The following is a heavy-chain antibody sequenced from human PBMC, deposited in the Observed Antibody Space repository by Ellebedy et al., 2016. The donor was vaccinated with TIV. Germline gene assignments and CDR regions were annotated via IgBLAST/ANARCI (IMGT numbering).Heavy chain of an antibody. J-gene: IGHJ4*02. CDR1: GFTFSSYS. CDR2: ISSSSSYI. CDR3: ARDPDSSSPRQIVGY. V-gene: IGHV3-21*01. D-gene: IGHD6-13*01. Sequence: PGGSLRLSCAASGFTFSSYSMNWVRQAPGKGLEWVSSISSSSSYIYYADSVKGRFNISRDNAKNSLYLQMNSLRAEDTAVYYCARDPDSSSPRQIVGYWGQGTLVTVSS.